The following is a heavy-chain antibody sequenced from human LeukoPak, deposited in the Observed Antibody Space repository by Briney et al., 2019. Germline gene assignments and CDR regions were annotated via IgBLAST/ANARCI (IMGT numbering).Heavy chain of an antibody. V-gene: IGHV4-31*03. D-gene: IGHD3-10*02. CDR3: ARGVRGYFDY. J-gene: IGHJ4*02. CDR1: GGSISSGGYY. Sequence: PSETLSLTCTVSGGSISSGGYYWSWIRQHPGKGLEWIGYIYYSGSTYYNPSLKSRVTISVDTSENQFSLKLSSVTAADTAVYYCARGVRGYFDYWGQGTLVTVFS. CDR2: IYYSGST.